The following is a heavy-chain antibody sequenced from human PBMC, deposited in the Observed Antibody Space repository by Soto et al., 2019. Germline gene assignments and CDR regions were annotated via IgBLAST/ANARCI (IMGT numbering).Heavy chain of an antibody. Sequence: EVQLVESGGGLVQPGGSLKLSCAVSGFTFSGSAMHWVRQASGKGLEWVGRIRSKSNSYATAYAASVKGRFTISRDDSKNTAYLQMNSLKPEDTAVYYCTRGYGDYVRDSWGQGTLVTVSS. D-gene: IGHD4-17*01. J-gene: IGHJ5*01. CDR3: TRGYGDYVRDS. CDR1: GFTFSGSA. CDR2: IRSKSNSYAT. V-gene: IGHV3-73*01.